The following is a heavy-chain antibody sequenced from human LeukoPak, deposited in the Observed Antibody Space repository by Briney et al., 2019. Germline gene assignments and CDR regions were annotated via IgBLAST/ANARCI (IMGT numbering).Heavy chain of an antibody. CDR1: GFTFSSYW. D-gene: IGHD3-3*01. J-gene: IGHJ4*02. Sequence: PGGSLRLSCAASGFTFSSYWMHWVRPAPGKGLVWVSRINSDGSSTSYADSVKGRFTISRDNAKNKLYLQMNSLRAEDTAVYYCARVINYDFWRGYYPLDYWGQGTLVTVSS. CDR3: ARVINYDFWRGYYPLDY. V-gene: IGHV3-74*01. CDR2: INSDGSST.